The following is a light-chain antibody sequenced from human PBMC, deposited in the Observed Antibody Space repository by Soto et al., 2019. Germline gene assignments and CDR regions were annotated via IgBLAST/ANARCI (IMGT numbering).Light chain of an antibody. CDR2: DVT. Sequence: QTALTQPRSVSGAPGESVTISCTGTGSDVGAFNYVSWHQQHPGKAPKHVIYDVTQRPSGVPARFSASKSGITASLTISGLQAEDEADYYCCSYAAGDSFKFGGGTK. CDR1: GSDVGAFNY. CDR3: CSYAAGDSFK. J-gene: IGLJ2*01. V-gene: IGLV2-11*01.